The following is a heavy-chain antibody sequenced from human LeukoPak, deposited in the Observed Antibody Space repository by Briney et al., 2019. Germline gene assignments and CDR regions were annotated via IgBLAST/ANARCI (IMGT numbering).Heavy chain of an antibody. D-gene: IGHD3-22*01. CDR1: GYTFTSYG. CDR3: ARDYDSSGHITDDAFDI. V-gene: IGHV1-18*01. J-gene: IGHJ3*02. CDR2: ISAYNGNT. Sequence: ASVKVSCKASGYTFTSYGISWVRQAPGQGLEWMGWISAYNGNTNYAQKFQGRVTMTTDTSTSTAYMELRSLRSDDTAVYYCARDYDSSGHITDDAFDIWGQGTMVTVSS.